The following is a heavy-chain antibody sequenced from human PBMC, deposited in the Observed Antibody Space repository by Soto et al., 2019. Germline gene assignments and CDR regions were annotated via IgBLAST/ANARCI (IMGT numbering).Heavy chain of an antibody. J-gene: IGHJ4*02. V-gene: IGHV3-49*03. D-gene: IGHD3-16*02. CDR2: IRSKAYGGTT. CDR3: TRVGGYDHIWGSYRYPDY. CDR1: GFTFGDYA. Sequence: EVQLVESGGGLVQPGRSLRLSCTASGFTFGDYAMSWFRQAPGKGLEWVGFIRSKAYGGTTEYAASVKGRFTISRDDSKSIAYLQMNSLKTEDTAVYYCTRVGGYDHIWGSYRYPDYWGQGTLVTVSS.